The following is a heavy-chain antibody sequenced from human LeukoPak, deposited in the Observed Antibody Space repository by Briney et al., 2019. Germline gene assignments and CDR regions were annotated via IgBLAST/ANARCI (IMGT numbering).Heavy chain of an antibody. J-gene: IGHJ4*02. CDR2: IYYSGST. CDR1: GGSISSYY. CDR3: ARARNFALADY. Sequence: SETLSLTCTVSGGSISSYYWSWIRQPPGKGQEWIGYIYYSGSTNYNPSLKSRVTISVDTSKNQFSLKLSSVTAADTAVYYCARARNFALADYWGQGTLVTVSS. V-gene: IGHV4-59*01.